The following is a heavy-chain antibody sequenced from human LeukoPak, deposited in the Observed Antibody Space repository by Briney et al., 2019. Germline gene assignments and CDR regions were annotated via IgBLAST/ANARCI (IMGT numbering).Heavy chain of an antibody. D-gene: IGHD3-22*01. CDR1: GYSFTSYW. Sequence: GESLKISCKGSGYSFTSYWIGWVRQMPGKGLEWMGIIYPGDSDTRYSPSFQGQVTISADKSISTAYLQWSSLKASDIAMYYCARLPYYYDSSDYYFDYWGQGTLVTVSS. CDR3: ARLPYYYDSSDYYFDY. J-gene: IGHJ4*02. CDR2: IYPGDSDT. V-gene: IGHV5-51*01.